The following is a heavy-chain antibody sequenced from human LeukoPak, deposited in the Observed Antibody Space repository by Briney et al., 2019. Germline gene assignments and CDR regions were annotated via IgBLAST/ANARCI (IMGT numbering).Heavy chain of an antibody. Sequence: PSETLSLTCTVSGVSITSYFWSWIRQPPGRGLEWIGYIYHSGSTNSNPSLKSRVSIPLDTSKNQFSLKLSSVTAADTAVYYCARGRVPGAWGQGTLVTVSS. CDR2: IYHSGST. D-gene: IGHD6-19*01. CDR1: GVSITSYF. CDR3: ARGRVPGA. J-gene: IGHJ4*02. V-gene: IGHV4-59*01.